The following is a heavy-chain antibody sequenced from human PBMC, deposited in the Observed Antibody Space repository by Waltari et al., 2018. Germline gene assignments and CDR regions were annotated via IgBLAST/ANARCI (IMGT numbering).Heavy chain of an antibody. V-gene: IGHV1-2*06. D-gene: IGHD3-3*01. CDR1: GYTFTDFF. Sequence: QVQLVQSGAEVKKSGASVKVSCKASGYTFTDFFTHWVRQAPGQGHEWMGRINPNSGDTSYAQRFQGRVTMTGDTSITTAYMELTGLRSDDTAIYYCARSGGGTTTFGVAEWGQGSLVTVSS. J-gene: IGHJ4*02. CDR2: INPNSGDT. CDR3: ARSGGGTTTFGVAE.